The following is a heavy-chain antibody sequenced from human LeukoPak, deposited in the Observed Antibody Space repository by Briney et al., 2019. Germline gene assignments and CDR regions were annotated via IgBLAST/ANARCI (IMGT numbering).Heavy chain of an antibody. J-gene: IGHJ4*02. CDR1: GFTFSGCA. CDR2: IRSTANGYAT. V-gene: IGHV3-73*01. D-gene: IGHD3-10*01. Sequence: PGGSLGLSCAASGFTFSGCARHWVRQASGKGLEWVGRIRSTANGYATAYAASVKGRFTISRDDSKNTAYLQMDSLKTEDTAVYYCTGNYYGSGSYADFDYWGQGTLVTVSS. CDR3: TGNYYGSGSYADFDY.